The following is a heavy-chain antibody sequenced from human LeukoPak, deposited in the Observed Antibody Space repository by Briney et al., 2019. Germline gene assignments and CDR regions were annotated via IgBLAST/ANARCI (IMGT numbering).Heavy chain of an antibody. CDR1: GGAISRYY. CDR2: INYSGRT. CDR3: ASGAYSYYYMDV. D-gene: IGHD1-26*01. Sequence: SETLSLTCSVSGGAISRYYWSWIRQPPGKGLERIGYINYSGRTNYNPSIKSRVTISVDTSKNQFSLKLSSVTAADTAVYYCASGAYSYYYMDVWGKGTTVTISS. V-gene: IGHV4-59*01. J-gene: IGHJ6*03.